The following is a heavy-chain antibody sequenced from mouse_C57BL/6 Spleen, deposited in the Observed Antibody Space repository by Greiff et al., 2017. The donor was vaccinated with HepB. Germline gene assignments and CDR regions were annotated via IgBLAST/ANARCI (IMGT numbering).Heavy chain of an antibody. CDR3: ARDRTTVPYYFDY. CDR1: GFTFSSYA. Sequence: EVKVVESGGGLVKPGGSLKLSCAASGFTFSSYAMSWVRQTPEKRLEWVATISDGGSYTYYPDNVKGRFTISRDNAKNNLYLQMSHLKSEDTAMYYCARDRTTVPYYFDYWGQGTTLTVSS. V-gene: IGHV5-4*01. D-gene: IGHD1-1*01. J-gene: IGHJ2*01. CDR2: ISDGGSYT.